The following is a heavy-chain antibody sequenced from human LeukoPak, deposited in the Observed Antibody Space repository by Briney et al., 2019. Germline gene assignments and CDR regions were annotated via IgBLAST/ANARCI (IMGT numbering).Heavy chain of an antibody. CDR3: ARDLSGVTGYTYGRGIDY. CDR1: GFTFSNAW. J-gene: IGHJ4*02. Sequence: PGGSLRLSCAASGFTFSNAWMSWVRQAPGKGLEWVGRIKSKTDGGTTDYAAPVKGRFTISRDDSKNTLYLQMNSLKTEDTAVYYCARDLSGVTGYTYGRGIDYWGQGTLVTVSS. CDR2: IKSKTDGGTT. V-gene: IGHV3-15*01. D-gene: IGHD5-18*01.